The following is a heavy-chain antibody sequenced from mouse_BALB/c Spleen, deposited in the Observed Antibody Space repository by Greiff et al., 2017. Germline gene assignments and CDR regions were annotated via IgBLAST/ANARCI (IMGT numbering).Heavy chain of an antibody. V-gene: IGHV3-6*02. CDR3: ARDLGTTVVEDYAMDY. CDR1: GYSITSGYY. Sequence: EVQLQESGPGLVKPSQSLSLTCSVTGYSITSGYYWNWIRQFPGNKLEWMGYISYDGSNNYNPSLKNRISITRDTSKNQFFLKLNSVTTEDTATYYCARDLGTTVVEDYAMDYWGQGTSVTVSS. D-gene: IGHD1-1*01. J-gene: IGHJ4*01. CDR2: ISYDGSN.